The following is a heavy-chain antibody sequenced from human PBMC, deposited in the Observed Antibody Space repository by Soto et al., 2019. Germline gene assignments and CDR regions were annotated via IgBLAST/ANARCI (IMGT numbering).Heavy chain of an antibody. D-gene: IGHD6-19*01. CDR2: IYWDDDK. CDR3: AHRRIGVSQWNYGDFDY. J-gene: IGHJ4*02. CDR1: GFSLSTSGVG. V-gene: IGHV2-5*02. Sequence: QITLKESGPPLVKPTQTLTLTCTFSGFSLSTSGVGVGWVRQPPGKALEWLVFIYWDDDKRYSPSLRSRLTITKDTSKNQLVLTMTTVDPVDTATYFCAHRRIGVSQWNYGDFDYWGQGTLVTVSS.